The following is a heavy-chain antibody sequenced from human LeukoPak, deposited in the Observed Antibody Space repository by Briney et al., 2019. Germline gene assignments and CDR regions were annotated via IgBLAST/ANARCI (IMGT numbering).Heavy chain of an antibody. CDR2: ISYDGSNK. Sequence: HPGGSLRLSCAASGFTFSSYGMHWVRQAPGKGLEWVAVISYDGSNKYYADSVKGRFTISRDNSKNTLYLQMNSLRAEDTAVYYCAKDGGALRFLEWLPDRGVFDYWGQGTLVTVSS. J-gene: IGHJ4*02. D-gene: IGHD3-3*01. CDR3: AKDGGALRFLEWLPDRGVFDY. CDR1: GFTFSSYG. V-gene: IGHV3-30*18.